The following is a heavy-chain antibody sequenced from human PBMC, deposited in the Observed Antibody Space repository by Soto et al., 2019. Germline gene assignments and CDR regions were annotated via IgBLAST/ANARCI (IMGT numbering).Heavy chain of an antibody. J-gene: IGHJ6*02. CDR2: IYYSGST. D-gene: IGHD3-22*01. Sequence: QVQLQESGPGLVKPSQTLSLTCTVSGGSISSGGYYWSWIRQHPGKGLEWIGYIYYSGSTYYNPSPKSRVTISVETSKNQFSRKMSPVTAADTAVYYCARGDYYYDSGGGRGYGMDVGGQGTTVTVSS. CDR3: ARGDYYYDSGGGRGYGMDV. V-gene: IGHV4-31*03. CDR1: GGSISSGGYY.